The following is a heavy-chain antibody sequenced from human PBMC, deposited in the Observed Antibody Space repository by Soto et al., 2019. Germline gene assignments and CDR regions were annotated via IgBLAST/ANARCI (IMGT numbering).Heavy chain of an antibody. D-gene: IGHD3-22*01. Sequence: ASVKVSCKSSGYIFTDYYMHWVRQAPGQELGWMGRINPNSGGTNYAQKFQGRVTMTRDTSISTAYTELSSLRSEDTAVYYCATPLTYYYDSSGYFHFDYWGQGTLVTVSS. J-gene: IGHJ4*02. CDR1: GYIFTDYY. CDR3: ATPLTYYYDSSGYFHFDY. CDR2: INPNSGGT. V-gene: IGHV1-2*06.